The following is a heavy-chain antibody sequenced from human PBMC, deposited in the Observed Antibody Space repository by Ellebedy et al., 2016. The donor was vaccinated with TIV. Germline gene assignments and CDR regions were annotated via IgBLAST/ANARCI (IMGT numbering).Heavy chain of an antibody. CDR2: ISAYNGNT. CDR1: GYTFTSYG. CDR3: ATGRSITYYFDY. V-gene: IGHV1-18*04. J-gene: IGHJ4*02. Sequence: ASVKVSXXASGYTFTSYGISWVRQAPGQGLEWMGWISAYNGNTNYAQKLQGRVTMTTDTSTSTAYMELRSLRSDDTAVYYCATGRSITYYFDYWGQGTLVTVSS. D-gene: IGHD1-14*01.